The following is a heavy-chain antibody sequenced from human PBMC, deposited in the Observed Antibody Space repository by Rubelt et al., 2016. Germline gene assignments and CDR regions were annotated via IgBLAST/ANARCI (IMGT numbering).Heavy chain of an antibody. Sequence: VESGGGVVQPGKSLRVSCAASGFTFSTYGMHWVRQAPGKGLEWVAVISYDGSNKYYADSVKGRFTISRDNSKNTLYLQMNSLRAEDTAVYYCAKDRIGFLTGEDLFDYWGQGTLVTVSS. CDR3: AKDRIGFLTGEDLFDY. CDR1: GFTFSTYG. CDR2: ISYDGSNK. D-gene: IGHD7-27*01. V-gene: IGHV3-30*18. J-gene: IGHJ4*02.